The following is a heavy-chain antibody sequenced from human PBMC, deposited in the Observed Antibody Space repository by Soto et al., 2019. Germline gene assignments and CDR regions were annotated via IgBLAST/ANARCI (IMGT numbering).Heavy chain of an antibody. J-gene: IGHJ4*02. D-gene: IGHD1-26*01. CDR3: ARDSKWGFDY. CDR2: IYYSGST. CDR1: GGSIRSYY. V-gene: IGHV4-59*01. Sequence: QVQLQESGPGLVKPSETLSLSCTVSGGSIRSYYWTWIRQPPGKGLEWIGDIYYSGSTNHKPSLKSRVTISVDTSKNQFSLKLSSVTAADTAVYYCARDSKWGFDYWGQGTLVTVSS.